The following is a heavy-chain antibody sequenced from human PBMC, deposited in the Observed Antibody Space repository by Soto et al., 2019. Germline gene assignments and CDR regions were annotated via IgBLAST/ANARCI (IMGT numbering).Heavy chain of an antibody. J-gene: IGHJ3*02. D-gene: IGHD3-22*01. Sequence: QITLKESGPTLMKPAQTLTLTCTFSGFSLSITGVGVGWIRQPPGKALEWLALIYWDDDRRYSPSLKSRLTITKDTSKNQVVLRMTNMDPVDTATYYCAHRLTSPYYYDGIAYPHVFDIWRQGTMVTVSS. CDR1: GFSLSITGVG. CDR3: AHRLTSPYYYDGIAYPHVFDI. V-gene: IGHV2-5*02. CDR2: IYWDDDR.